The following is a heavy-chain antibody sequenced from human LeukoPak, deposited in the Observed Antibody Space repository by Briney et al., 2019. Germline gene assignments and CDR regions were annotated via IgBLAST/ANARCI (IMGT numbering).Heavy chain of an antibody. CDR1: GYTFTSYG. Sequence: ASVKVSCKASGYTFTSYGISWVRQAPGQGLEWMGWISAYNGNTNYAQKLQGRVTMTTDTSTSTAYMELRSLRSDDTAVYYCARDIDDFWSGYTVSFDYWGQGTLVTVSS. J-gene: IGHJ4*02. CDR2: ISAYNGNT. V-gene: IGHV1-18*01. D-gene: IGHD3-3*01. CDR3: ARDIDDFWSGYTVSFDY.